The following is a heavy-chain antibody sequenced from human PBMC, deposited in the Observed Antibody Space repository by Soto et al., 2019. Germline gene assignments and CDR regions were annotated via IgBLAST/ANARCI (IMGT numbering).Heavy chain of an antibody. CDR3: ARDVRRYRGYAGGGNGDY. CDR2: ISAYNVNT. Sequence: QVQLVQSGAEVKKPGASVKVSCKASGYTFTSYGISWVRQAPGQGLEWMGWISAYNVNTNYAQKLQGRVTMTTDTSTSTAYMELRSLRSDDTAGYYGARDVRRYRGYAGGGNGDYWGQGTLVTVSS. D-gene: IGHD5-12*01. J-gene: IGHJ4*02. V-gene: IGHV1-18*01. CDR1: GYTFTSYG.